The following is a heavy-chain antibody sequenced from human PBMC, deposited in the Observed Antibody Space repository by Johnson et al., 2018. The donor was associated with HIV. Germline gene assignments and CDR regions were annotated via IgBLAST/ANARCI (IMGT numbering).Heavy chain of an antibody. CDR3: AKSSRVSTTFDAFDI. Sequence: QVQLVESGGGVVQPRRSLRLSCAASGFTFSSYGMHWVRQAPGKGLEWVAVIYDDGSNRYYADSVKGRFTISRDNSKNTLYLQMNSLRAEDTAVYYCAKSSRVSTTFDAFDIWGQGTMVTVSS. CDR2: IYDDGSNR. J-gene: IGHJ3*02. D-gene: IGHD1-26*01. V-gene: IGHV3-30*18. CDR1: GFTFSSYG.